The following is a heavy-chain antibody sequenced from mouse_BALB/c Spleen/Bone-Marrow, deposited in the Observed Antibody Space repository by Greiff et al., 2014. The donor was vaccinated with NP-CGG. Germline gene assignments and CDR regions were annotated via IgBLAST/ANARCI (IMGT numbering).Heavy chain of an antibody. D-gene: IGHD2-1*01. J-gene: IGHJ2*01. CDR1: GFTSSSYG. V-gene: IGHV5-6-3*01. Sequence: EVKLQESGGGLVQPGGSLKLSCAASGFTSSSYGMSWVRQTPDKRLELVASINSNGGSTYYPDSVKGRFTISRDNAKKTLSLQMSSLKSEDTAVYYCARGNCGNYVDYFDYWGQGTTLTVSS. CDR3: ARGNCGNYVDYFDY. CDR2: INSNGGST.